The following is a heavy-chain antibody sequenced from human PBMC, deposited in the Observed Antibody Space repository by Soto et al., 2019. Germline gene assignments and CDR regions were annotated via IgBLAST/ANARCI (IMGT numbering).Heavy chain of an antibody. D-gene: IGHD3-22*01. CDR3: AGDSSGWYSNFDS. Sequence: QVQLVQSGAEVKKPGSSVKVSCKASGCTFSSYTISCVRQAPGQGLEWMGRIIPILGIANYEQKFQGRVTITADKSTRTAYMELSSLRSEDTAVYYCAGDSSGWYSNFDSWGQGTLVTVSS. CDR1: GCTFSSYT. V-gene: IGHV1-69*08. CDR2: IIPILGIA. J-gene: IGHJ4*02.